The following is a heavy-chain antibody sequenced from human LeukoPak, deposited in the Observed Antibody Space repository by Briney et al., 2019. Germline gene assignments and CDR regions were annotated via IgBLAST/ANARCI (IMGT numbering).Heavy chain of an antibody. Sequence: GGSLRLSCAASGFTFSSYGMHWVRQAPGRGLEWVAFIRYDGSNKYYADSVKGRFTISRDNSKNTLYLQMNSLRAEDTAVYYCAKEGSGSYLDAFDIWGQGTMVTVSS. CDR2: IRYDGSNK. CDR3: AKEGSGSYLDAFDI. V-gene: IGHV3-30*02. CDR1: GFTFSSYG. D-gene: IGHD1-26*01. J-gene: IGHJ3*02.